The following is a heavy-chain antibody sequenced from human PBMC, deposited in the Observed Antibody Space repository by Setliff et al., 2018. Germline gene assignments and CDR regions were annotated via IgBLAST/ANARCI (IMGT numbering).Heavy chain of an antibody. CDR1: GGSISSGSYY. V-gene: IGHV4-61*09. CDR2: IYTSGST. CDR3: ARGPYNIYDRSGYGFTNWFDP. Sequence: SETLSLTCTVSGGSISSGSYYWSWIRQPAGKGLEWIGHIYTSGSTNYNPSLKSRVTISVDTSKKQFSLKLSSVTAADTAVYYCARGPYNIYDRSGYGFTNWFDPWGQGILVTVSS. J-gene: IGHJ5*02. D-gene: IGHD3-22*01.